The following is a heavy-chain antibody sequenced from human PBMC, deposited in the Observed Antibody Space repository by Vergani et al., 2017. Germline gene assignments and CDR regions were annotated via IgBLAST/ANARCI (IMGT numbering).Heavy chain of an antibody. Sequence: VQLVESGGGVVQPGRSLRLSCAASGFTFSSYSMNWVRQAPGKGLEWVSYISSSSSTIYYADSVKGRFTISRDNSKNTLYLQMNSLRAEDTAVYYCASSQGFDYFDYWGQGTLVTVSS. D-gene: IGHD3-16*01. CDR1: GFTFSSYS. J-gene: IGHJ4*02. V-gene: IGHV3-48*01. CDR2: ISSSSSTI. CDR3: ASSQGFDYFDY.